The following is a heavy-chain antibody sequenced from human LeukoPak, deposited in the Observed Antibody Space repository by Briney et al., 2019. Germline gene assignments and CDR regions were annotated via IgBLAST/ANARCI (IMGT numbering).Heavy chain of an antibody. CDR1: GYTFSSYY. J-gene: IGHJ4*02. D-gene: IGHD2-21*01. CDR2: INPSGGST. V-gene: IGHV1-46*01. CDR3: ARARVSHCGGDCYYLDY. Sequence: ASVKVSCKASGYTFSSYYMHWVRQAPGQGLEWMGIINPSGGSTRYAQEFQGRVTMTRDTSTSTVYMELSSLRSEDTAVYYCARARVSHCGGDCYYLDYWGQGTLVTVSS.